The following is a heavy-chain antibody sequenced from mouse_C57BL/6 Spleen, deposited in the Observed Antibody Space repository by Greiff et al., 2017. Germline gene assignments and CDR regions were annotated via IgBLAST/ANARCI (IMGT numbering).Heavy chain of an antibody. CDR1: GYTFTSYW. CDR3: ARLELGRYFDY. J-gene: IGHJ2*01. D-gene: IGHD4-1*01. Sequence: QVQLQQPGAELVMPGASVKLSCKASGYTFTSYWMHWVKQRPGQGLEWIGEIDTSDSYTNYNQKFKGKSTLTVDKSSSTAYMQLSSLTSEDSAVYYCARLELGRYFDYWGQGTTLTVSS. V-gene: IGHV1-69*01. CDR2: IDTSDSYT.